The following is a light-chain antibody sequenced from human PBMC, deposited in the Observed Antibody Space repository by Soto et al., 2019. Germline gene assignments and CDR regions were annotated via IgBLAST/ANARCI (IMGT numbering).Light chain of an antibody. CDR1: QSVSSSY. V-gene: IGKV3-20*01. CDR3: QQYGGSFRV. J-gene: IGKJ3*01. Sequence: EIVLTQSPGTLSLSPGERATLSWRASQSVSSSYLAWYQQKPGQAPRLLIYGASSRATGIPDRFSGSGSGTDFTLTISRLKPDDFAVYYCQQYGGSFRVFGPGTKVDIK. CDR2: GAS.